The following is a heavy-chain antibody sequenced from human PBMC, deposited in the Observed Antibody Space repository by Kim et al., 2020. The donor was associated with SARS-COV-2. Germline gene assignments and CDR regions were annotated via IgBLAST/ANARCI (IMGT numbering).Heavy chain of an antibody. J-gene: IGHJ4*02. CDR2: LYQTWST. CDR3: ARSGRGFDFLTGYSPLDY. Sequence: SETLSLTCTVSGDSINDFYWSWIRQSPGRGLEWLGYLYQTWSTNCNPSLMGRVTMTLDTSKNQVSLKLTSVTAADTAMYFCARSGRGFDFLTGYSPLDYWGQGTLVTVSS. CDR1: GDSINDFY. V-gene: IGHV4-59*12. D-gene: IGHD3-9*01.